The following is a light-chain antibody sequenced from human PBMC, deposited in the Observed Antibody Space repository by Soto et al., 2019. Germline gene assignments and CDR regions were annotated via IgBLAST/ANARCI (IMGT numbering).Light chain of an antibody. V-gene: IGKV3-20*01. CDR1: QSVGSK. J-gene: IGKJ1*01. CDR3: QQYGSSPRT. Sequence: EVVMTQSPATLSLSPGERATLSCRSSQSVGSKLAWYQQKTGQAPRLLIYGASSRATGIPDRFSGSGSGTDFTLTISRLEPEDFAVYYCQQYGSSPRTFGQGTKVEIK. CDR2: GAS.